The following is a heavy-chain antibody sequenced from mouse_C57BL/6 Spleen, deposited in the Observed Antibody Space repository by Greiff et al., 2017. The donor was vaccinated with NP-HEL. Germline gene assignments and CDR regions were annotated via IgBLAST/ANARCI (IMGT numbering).Heavy chain of an antibody. CDR1: GFTFSSYA. J-gene: IGHJ2*01. CDR3: ARATTVVAPGFDY. CDR2: ISDGGSYT. V-gene: IGHV5-4*03. D-gene: IGHD1-1*01. Sequence: EVKVVESGGGLVKPGGSLKLSCAASGFTFSSYAMSWVRQTPERRLEWVATISDGGSYTYYPDNVKGRFPISRDTAKNNPYLHMRHLKSADPAVYYCARATTVVAPGFDYWGQGTTPTVSS.